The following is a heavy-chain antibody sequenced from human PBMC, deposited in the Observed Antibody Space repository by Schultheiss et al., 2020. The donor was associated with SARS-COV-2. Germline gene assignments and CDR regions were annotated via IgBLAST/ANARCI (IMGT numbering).Heavy chain of an antibody. CDR1: GFTFSSYA. CDR2: ISSNGGST. J-gene: IGHJ4*02. Sequence: GGSLRLSCSASGFTFSSYAMHWVRQAPGKGLEYVSAISSNGGSTYYADSVKGRFTISRDNSKNTMYLQMSSLRAEDTAVYYCVKMRYSGSPYWGQGTLVTVSS. D-gene: IGHD1-26*01. V-gene: IGHV3-64D*06. CDR3: VKMRYSGSPY.